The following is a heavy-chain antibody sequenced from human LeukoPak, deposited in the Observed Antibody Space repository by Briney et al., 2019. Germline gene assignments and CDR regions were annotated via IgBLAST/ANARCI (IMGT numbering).Heavy chain of an antibody. V-gene: IGHV3-66*01. CDR3: ASSPGVY. CDR2: IYSGGST. J-gene: IGHJ4*02. Sequence: GGSLRLSCAASGFTFSSYEMNWVRQAPGKGLEWVSVIYSGGSTYYADSVKGRFTISRDNSKNTLYLQMNSLRAEDTAVYYCASSPGVYWGQGTLVTVSS. CDR1: GFTFSSYE. D-gene: IGHD3-10*01.